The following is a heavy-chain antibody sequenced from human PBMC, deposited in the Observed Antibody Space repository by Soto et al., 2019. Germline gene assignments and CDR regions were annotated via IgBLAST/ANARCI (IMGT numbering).Heavy chain of an antibody. CDR3: ARDLGLLKSLFDY. V-gene: IGHV3-21*01. Sequence: GGSLRLSCLASGFSFNSFNMNWIRRAPGRGLEWVASISVSGDNIYYGDSVQDRFTISRDNSKRSVFLDLSSLRVEDTAVYYCARDLGLLKSLFDYWGQGTMVTVYS. J-gene: IGHJ4*02. D-gene: IGHD3-16*01. CDR2: ISVSGDNI. CDR1: GFSFNSFN.